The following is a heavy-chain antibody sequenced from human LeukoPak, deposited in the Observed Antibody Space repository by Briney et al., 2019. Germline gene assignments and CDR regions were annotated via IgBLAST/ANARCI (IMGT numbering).Heavy chain of an antibody. CDR1: GFTFSSNA. V-gene: IGHV3-23*01. D-gene: IGHD2-21*02. Sequence: GGSLRLSCAASGFTFSSNAMNWVRQAPEKGLEWVSAISRSGGSTYYADSVKGRFTISRDNSRNTVFLQMNSLRAEDTAVYYCARDGAYCGGDCYSFLDHWGQGNLVTVSS. CDR2: ISRSGGST. CDR3: ARDGAYCGGDCYSFLDH. J-gene: IGHJ4*02.